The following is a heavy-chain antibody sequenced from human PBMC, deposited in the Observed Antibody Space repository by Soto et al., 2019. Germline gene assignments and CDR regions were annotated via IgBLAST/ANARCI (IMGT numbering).Heavy chain of an antibody. D-gene: IGHD3-10*01. J-gene: IGHJ6*02. CDR2: INHSGST. CDR1: GGSFSGYY. Sequence: SETLSLTCAVYGGSFSGYYWSWIRQPPGKGLEWIGEINHSGSTNYNPSLKSRGTISVDTSKNQFSLKLSSVTAADTAVYYCARGVRYYYGSGSYYYYYGMDVWGQGTTVTVSS. V-gene: IGHV4-34*01. CDR3: ARGVRYYYGSGSYYYYYGMDV.